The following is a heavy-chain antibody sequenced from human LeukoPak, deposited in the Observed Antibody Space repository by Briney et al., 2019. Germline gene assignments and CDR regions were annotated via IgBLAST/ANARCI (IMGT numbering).Heavy chain of an antibody. J-gene: IGHJ4*02. Sequence: GGSLRLSCAASGFTFRIHAMSWVRQAPGKGLEWVSTIGSGDDLHYADSVKGRFTISRDASKNTLYLQMNSLRAEDTAVYYCTREERGYIPAFWGQGTLVTVSS. V-gene: IGHV3-23*01. CDR1: GFTFRIHA. CDR3: TREERGYIPAF. CDR2: IGSGDDL. D-gene: IGHD3-16*02.